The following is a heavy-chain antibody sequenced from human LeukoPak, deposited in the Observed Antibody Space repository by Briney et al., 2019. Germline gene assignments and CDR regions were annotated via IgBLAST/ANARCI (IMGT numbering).Heavy chain of an antibody. CDR2: IKEDGSEE. V-gene: IGHV3-7*01. Sequence: GGSLRLSCAASGFTFSSYWMSWVRQAPGKGLECVANIKEDGSEEYYVDSVKGRFSISRDNAKNSLYLQMNSLRAEDTAVYYCATGETVGWYFDLWGRGTLVTVSS. CDR1: GFTFSSYW. CDR3: ATGETVGWYFDL. D-gene: IGHD4-17*01. J-gene: IGHJ2*01.